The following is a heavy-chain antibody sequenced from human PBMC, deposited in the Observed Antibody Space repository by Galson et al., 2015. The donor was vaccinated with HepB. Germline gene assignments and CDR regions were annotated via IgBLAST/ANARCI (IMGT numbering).Heavy chain of an antibody. CDR2: ISSSSYSI. CDR3: AKDGRVVVAATETDAFDV. D-gene: IGHD2-15*01. Sequence: SLRLSCAASGFTFSSYNMNWDRQAPGKGLEWISHISSSSYSIYCADSVKGRFTISRDNSKNTLYLQMNSLRAEDTALYYCAKDGRVVVAATETDAFDVWGQGTMVTASS. V-gene: IGHV3-48*01. J-gene: IGHJ3*01. CDR1: GFTFSSYN.